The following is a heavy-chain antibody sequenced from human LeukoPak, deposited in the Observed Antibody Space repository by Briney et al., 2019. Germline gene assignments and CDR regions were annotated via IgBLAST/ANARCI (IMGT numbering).Heavy chain of an antibody. D-gene: IGHD3-3*01. CDR3: ARDSDTLFGVCFDY. V-gene: IGHV3-21*04. CDR1: GFTFSSYS. Sequence: SGGSLRLSCAASGFTFSSYSMNWVRQAPGKGLEWVSSISSSSSYIYYADSVKGRFTISRDNAKNSLYLQMNSLQAEDTAVYYCARDSDTLFGVCFDYWGQGILVTVSS. J-gene: IGHJ4*02. CDR2: ISSSSSYI.